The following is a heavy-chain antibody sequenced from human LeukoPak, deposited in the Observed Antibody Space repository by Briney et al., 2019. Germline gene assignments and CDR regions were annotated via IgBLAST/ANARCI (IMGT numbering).Heavy chain of an antibody. CDR3: AVSAYYYDSSGYFIYPYDY. J-gene: IGHJ4*02. Sequence: ASVKVSCKASGYTFTGYYIHWVRQAPGQGLEWMGWINPNSGGTNYAQKLQGRVTMTTDTSTSTAYMELRSLRSDDTAVYYCAVSAYYYDSSGYFIYPYDYWGQGTLVTVSS. D-gene: IGHD3-22*01. V-gene: IGHV1-2*02. CDR2: INPNSGGT. CDR1: GYTFTGYY.